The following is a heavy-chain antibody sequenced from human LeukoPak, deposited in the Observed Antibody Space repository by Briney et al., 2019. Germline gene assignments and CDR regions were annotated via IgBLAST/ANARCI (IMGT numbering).Heavy chain of an antibody. J-gene: IGHJ5*02. V-gene: IGHV3-30*04. Sequence: PGRSLGLSCAASGFTFSSYAVHWVRQAPGKGLEWVAVISYDGSNKYYADSVKGRFTISRDNSKNTLYLQMNSLRAEDTAVYYCARERFEGSSWYWRDNWFDPWGQGTLVTVSS. D-gene: IGHD6-13*01. CDR1: GFTFSSYA. CDR2: ISYDGSNK. CDR3: ARERFEGSSWYWRDNWFDP.